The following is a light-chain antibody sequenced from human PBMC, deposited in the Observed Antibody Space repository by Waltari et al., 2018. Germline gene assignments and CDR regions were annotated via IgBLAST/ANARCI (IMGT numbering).Light chain of an antibody. J-gene: IGKJ4*01. Sequence: DIVMTESPLFLPVTPGESASISCRSSQSLLYSNGNNYLDWYLQKPGQSPQLLIFLGSNRASGVPDRFSGSGSGTDFTLKISRVEAEDVGVYFCMQGLQGPLTFGGGTKVEIK. V-gene: IGKV2-28*01. CDR1: QSLLYSNGNNY. CDR3: MQGLQGPLT. CDR2: LGS.